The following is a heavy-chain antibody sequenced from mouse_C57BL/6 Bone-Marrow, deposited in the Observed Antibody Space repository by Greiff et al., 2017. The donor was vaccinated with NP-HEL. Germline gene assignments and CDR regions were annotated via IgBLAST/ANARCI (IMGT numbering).Heavy chain of an antibody. CDR3: ARNYYCSSYVDFAY. CDR2: IWTGGGT. J-gene: IGHJ3*01. CDR1: GFSLTSYA. Sequence: VQLQQSGPGLVAPSQSLSITCTVSGFSLTSYAISWVRQPPGKGLEWLGVIWTGGGTNYNSALKSRLSISKDNSKSQVFLKMNSLQTDDTARYYCARNYYCSSYVDFAYWGQGTLVTVSA. D-gene: IGHD1-1*01. V-gene: IGHV2-9-1*01.